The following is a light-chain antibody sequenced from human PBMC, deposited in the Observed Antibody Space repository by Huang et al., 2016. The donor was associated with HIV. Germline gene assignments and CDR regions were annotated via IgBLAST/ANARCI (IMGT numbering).Light chain of an antibody. J-gene: IGKJ2*01. V-gene: IGKV1-33*01. CDR3: QEYDNGPRYT. Sequence: DVQLTQSPSSLAASIGDRVTITCQASQDLNDYLNWYHQKPGKAPKLLINDAISLGVGVPSRFSGSGSGKEFTFTISSLQPEDFGTYFCQEYDNGPRYTFGQGTKLEIK. CDR2: DAI. CDR1: QDLNDY.